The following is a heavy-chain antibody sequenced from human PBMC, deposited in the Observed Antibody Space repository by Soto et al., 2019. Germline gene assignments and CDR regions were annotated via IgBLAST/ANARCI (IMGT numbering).Heavy chain of an antibody. J-gene: IGHJ6*02. CDR3: ASGYDILTGYPRGDYYGMDV. CDR2: IYYSGST. Sequence: SETLSLTCTVSGGSVNNNDYYWSWIRQPPGKGLEWIGYIYYSGSTYYNPSLKSRVTISVDTSKNQFSLKLSSVTAADTAVYYCASGYDILTGYPRGDYYGMDVWGQGTTVTSP. CDR1: GGSVNNNDYY. V-gene: IGHV4-39*01. D-gene: IGHD3-9*01.